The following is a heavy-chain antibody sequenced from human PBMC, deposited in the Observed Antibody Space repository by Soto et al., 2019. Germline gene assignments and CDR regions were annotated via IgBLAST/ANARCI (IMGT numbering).Heavy chain of an antibody. D-gene: IGHD6-19*01. Sequence: VQLVESAGGVVQPGGSLRLSCSASGFTFSDYAMHWVRQAPGKGLEWVAAVSSDGNRKYYATSVKGRFAISKDKSMSTLFLQMDSLGADDTAVYYCAKVDTSGRGPPFSCDIWGQGTMVTVSS. CDR3: AKVDTSGRGPPFSCDI. V-gene: IGHV3-30*18. CDR2: VSSDGNRK. J-gene: IGHJ3*02. CDR1: GFTFSDYA.